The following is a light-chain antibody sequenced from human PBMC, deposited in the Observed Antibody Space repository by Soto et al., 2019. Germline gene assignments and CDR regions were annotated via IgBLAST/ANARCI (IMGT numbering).Light chain of an antibody. Sequence: DIQLTQSPSFLSASVGDRVTITCRASRGISSHLAWYQQKPGKAPKLLIYAASTLQSGVPSRFSGSGSGTEFTLTTSSLQPEDSATYYCHEVNSYPLTFGGGTKVDIK. CDR1: RGISSH. J-gene: IGKJ4*01. CDR2: AAS. CDR3: HEVNSYPLT. V-gene: IGKV1-9*01.